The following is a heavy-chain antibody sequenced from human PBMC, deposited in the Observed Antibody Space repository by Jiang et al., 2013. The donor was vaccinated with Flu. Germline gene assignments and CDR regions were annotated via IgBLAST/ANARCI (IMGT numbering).Heavy chain of an antibody. CDR1: GYTFTNYA. Sequence: CEASGYTFTNYAIHWVRQAPGQRLEWMGWINAGSGSTRYSQNFQGRVTIIRDTSASTAYMELSSLRSEDTAVYWCARGYSGYVFDYWGQGTLVTVSS. D-gene: IGHD5-12*01. CDR3: ARGYSGYVFDY. CDR2: INAGSGST. J-gene: IGHJ4*02. V-gene: IGHV1-3*01.